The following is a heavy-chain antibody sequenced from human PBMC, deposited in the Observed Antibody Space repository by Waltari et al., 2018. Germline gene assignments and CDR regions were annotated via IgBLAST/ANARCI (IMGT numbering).Heavy chain of an antibody. CDR1: GYSISSGYY. CDR3: AISSGYYSSDY. CDR2: IYHSGST. V-gene: IGHV4-38-2*01. J-gene: IGHJ4*02. D-gene: IGHD3-22*01. Sequence: QVQLQESGPGLVKPSETLSLTCAVSGYSISSGYYWGWIRQPPGKGLEWIGSIYHSGSTNYNPSLKSRVTISVDTSKNQFSLKLSSVTAADTVVYYCAISSGYYSSDYWGQGTLVTVSS.